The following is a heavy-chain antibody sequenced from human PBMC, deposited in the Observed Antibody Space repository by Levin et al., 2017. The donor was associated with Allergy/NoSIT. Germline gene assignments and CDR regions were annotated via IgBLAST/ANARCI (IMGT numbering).Heavy chain of an antibody. CDR1: GFTVDDYA. CDR3: ARRDCTSSSCYYNAFEV. Sequence: GESLKISCAASGFTVDDYAMSWVRQAPGKGLEWVSGINWSGSSTSYADSVKGRFTISRDNAKKSLYLQMNSLRVEDTALYHCARRDCTSSSCYYNAFEVWGQGTMVTVSS. V-gene: IGHV3-20*01. CDR2: INWSGSST. D-gene: IGHD2-2*01. J-gene: IGHJ3*01.